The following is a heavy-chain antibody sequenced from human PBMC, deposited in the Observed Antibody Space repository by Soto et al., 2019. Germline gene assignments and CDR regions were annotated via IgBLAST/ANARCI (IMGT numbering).Heavy chain of an antibody. J-gene: IGHJ4*02. CDR2: IIPVFVTP. CDR3: AAKSGFPYCFDH. Sequence: QVQLVQSGPEVKKPGSSVKVSCKSSGGTFNNFAFNWVRQAPGQGLEWMAGIIPVFVTPHYAQRFQGRVTITADESKSTAYMELTSLTSEDTAVYFCAAKSGFPYCFDHWGQGTLVTVSS. D-gene: IGHD3-3*01. CDR1: GGTFNNFA. V-gene: IGHV1-69*01.